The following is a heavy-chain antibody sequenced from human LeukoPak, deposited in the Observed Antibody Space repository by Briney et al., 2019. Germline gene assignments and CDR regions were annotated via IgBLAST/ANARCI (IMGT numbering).Heavy chain of an antibody. Sequence: GGSLRLSCAASGFTFSSYAMSWVRQAPGKGMEWVSGISGSGGSTYYADSVKGRFTISRDNSKNTLYLQMNSLRAEDTAVYYCARDNVIAVAFDYWGQGTLVTVSS. J-gene: IGHJ4*02. CDR3: ARDNVIAVAFDY. CDR2: ISGSGGST. D-gene: IGHD6-19*01. CDR1: GFTFSSYA. V-gene: IGHV3-23*01.